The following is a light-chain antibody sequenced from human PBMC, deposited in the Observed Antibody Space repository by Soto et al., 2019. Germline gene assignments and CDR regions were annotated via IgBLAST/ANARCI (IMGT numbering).Light chain of an antibody. Sequence: EIVLTQSPGTLSLSPGERATLSCRASQSVSRTYLAWYQQKPDQAPRLLIYGTSNRATGIPDRFSGSGSGTDFTLTINKLDPGDFAVYFCQQYGSSPYTFGQGTKLEIK. J-gene: IGKJ2*01. CDR1: QSVSRTY. CDR2: GTS. V-gene: IGKV3-20*01. CDR3: QQYGSSPYT.